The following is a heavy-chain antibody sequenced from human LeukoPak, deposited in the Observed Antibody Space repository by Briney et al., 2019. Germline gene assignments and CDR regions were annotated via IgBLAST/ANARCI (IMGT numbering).Heavy chain of an antibody. CDR2: INSDGSST. Sequence: GGSLRLSCAASGFTFSSYWMHWVRQAPGKGPVWVSRINSDGSSTSYADSVKGRFTISRDNAKNTLYLQMNSLRAEDTAVYYCAVELRSALDIWGQGTMVTVSS. V-gene: IGHV3-74*01. D-gene: IGHD1-7*01. CDR3: AVELRSALDI. CDR1: GFTFSSYW. J-gene: IGHJ3*02.